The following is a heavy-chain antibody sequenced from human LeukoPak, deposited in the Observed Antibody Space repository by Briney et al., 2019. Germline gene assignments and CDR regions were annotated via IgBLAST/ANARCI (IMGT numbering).Heavy chain of an antibody. CDR2: IYPGDSDT. Sequence: GESLMISCKGSGYSFPNYWIGWVRQMPGKGLEWMGTIYPGDSDTRYSPSFQGQVTISADKSVTTVYLQWSSLKASDTAMYYCALRVGRDGNKGWGQGTMVTVSS. D-gene: IGHD5-24*01. CDR1: GYSFPNYW. V-gene: IGHV5-51*01. CDR3: ALRVGRDGNKG. J-gene: IGHJ3*01.